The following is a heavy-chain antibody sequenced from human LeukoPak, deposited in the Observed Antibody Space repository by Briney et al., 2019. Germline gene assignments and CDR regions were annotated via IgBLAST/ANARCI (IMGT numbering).Heavy chain of an antibody. J-gene: IGHJ4*02. CDR3: ARQGYSGHSQGAADY. Sequence: ASVRVSCKASGYTFSIYGFSWVRQAPGQGLEWMGWISAYNGNTNYAQKFQGRVTMTTDTSTSTAHMELRSLRSDDTAVYYCARQGYSGHSQGAADYWGQGTLVTVSS. V-gene: IGHV1-18*01. CDR2: ISAYNGNT. D-gene: IGHD4-23*01. CDR1: GYTFSIYG.